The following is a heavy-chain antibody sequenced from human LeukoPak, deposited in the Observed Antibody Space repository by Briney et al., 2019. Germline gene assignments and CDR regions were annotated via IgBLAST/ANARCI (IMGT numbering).Heavy chain of an antibody. CDR1: GGPIIASS. V-gene: IGHV4-59*01. CDR2: THYSGTG. Sequence: SESLSLTCAVSGGPIIASSWSWIRQPPGKGLEWIGYTHYSGTGNYNPSLKSRVTISIDTSKNRFSLRLTSVTAADTAVYYCARVRFYDTTGYSTSYYLDYWGQGALVTVSS. J-gene: IGHJ4*02. D-gene: IGHD3-22*01. CDR3: ARVRFYDTTGYSTSYYLDY.